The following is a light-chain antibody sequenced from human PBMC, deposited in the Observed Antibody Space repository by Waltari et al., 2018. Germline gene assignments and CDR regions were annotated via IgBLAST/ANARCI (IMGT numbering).Light chain of an antibody. J-gene: IGKJ1*01. CDR3: QQYNIWPPWT. CDR2: GAS. CDR1: QSISSN. V-gene: IGKV3-15*01. Sequence: EIVMTQSPATLSVSPGERAPLSCRASQSISSNLAWYQQKPGQAPRLLIYGASTRATGIPARFSGSGSGTEFTLTISSLQSEDLAVYYCQQYNIWPPWTFGQGTKVEIK.